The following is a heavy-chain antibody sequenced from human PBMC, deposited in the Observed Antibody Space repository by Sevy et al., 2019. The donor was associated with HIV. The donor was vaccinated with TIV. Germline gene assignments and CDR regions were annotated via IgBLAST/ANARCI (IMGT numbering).Heavy chain of an antibody. D-gene: IGHD3-9*01. J-gene: IGHJ5*02. V-gene: IGHV3-23*01. CDR2: IGVSGGST. CDR3: AKDHDNNWFDP. Sequence: GGSLRLSCAASGFSFNLYAMTWVRQAPGKGLEWVSTIGVSGGSTYYADSVKGQFTISRDNSKNTLYLQMNSLRAEDTAVYYCAKDHDNNWFDPWGQGTLVTVSS. CDR1: GFSFNLYA.